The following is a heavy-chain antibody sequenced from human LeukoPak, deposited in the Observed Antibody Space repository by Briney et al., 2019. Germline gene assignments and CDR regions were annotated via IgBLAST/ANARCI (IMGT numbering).Heavy chain of an antibody. CDR1: GGSISSYY. V-gene: IGHV4-59*01. CDR2: IYYSGST. Sequence: PSETLSLTCTVSGGSISSYYWSWIRQPPGKGLEWIGYIYYSGSTNYNTSLKRRVTISVDTSKNQFSLKLSSVTAADTAVYYCVRVVPAAMDEAFDIWGQGTMVTVSS. D-gene: IGHD2-2*01. J-gene: IGHJ3*02. CDR3: VRVVPAAMDEAFDI.